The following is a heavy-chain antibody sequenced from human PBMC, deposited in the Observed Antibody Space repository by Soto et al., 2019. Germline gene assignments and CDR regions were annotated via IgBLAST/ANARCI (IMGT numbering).Heavy chain of an antibody. J-gene: IGHJ4*02. D-gene: IGHD4-17*01. V-gene: IGHV3-66*01. Sequence: EVRLVQSGGGLVQPGGSLRLSCAASLFIVSDSYMSWVRQAPGKGLEWVSLIYSGGGTDYAESVKGRFTISRDNSKNTLYLQMNSLKAEDTGIYYCATRMTTAPYWGQGTVVTVSS. CDR2: IYSGGGT. CDR3: ATRMTTAPY. CDR1: LFIVSDSY.